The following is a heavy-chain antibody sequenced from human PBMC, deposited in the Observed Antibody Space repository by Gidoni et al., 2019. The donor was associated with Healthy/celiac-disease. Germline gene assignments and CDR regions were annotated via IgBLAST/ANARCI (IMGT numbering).Heavy chain of an antibody. CDR2: INPNSGGT. D-gene: IGHD1-7*01. CDR3: ASLGDWNYVGNY. J-gene: IGHJ4*02. CDR1: GYPFTGYY. V-gene: IGHV1-2*02. Sequence: QGLLVQSGAEVKKPRASVNVSCKAYGYPFTGYYMHWVRQAPGQGLEWMGWINPNSGGTNYAQKFQGRVTMTRDTSISTAYMELSRLRSDDTAVYYCASLGDWNYVGNYWGQGTLVTVSS.